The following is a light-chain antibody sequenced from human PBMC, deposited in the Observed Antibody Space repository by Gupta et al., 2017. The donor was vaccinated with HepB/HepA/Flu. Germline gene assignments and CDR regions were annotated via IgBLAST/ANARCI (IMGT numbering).Light chain of an antibody. Sequence: DIQMTQSPSSVSASVGDRVTITCRASQGISSWLAWYQQKPGKAPKLLIYAAASWQSGVTSRFSGSGYEKDFTLTISSRQPEEFATYYCQQSNSFPLITFGGGTKVDIK. J-gene: IGKJ4*01. CDR3: QQSNSFPLIT. V-gene: IGKV1D-12*01. CDR2: AAA. CDR1: QGISSW.